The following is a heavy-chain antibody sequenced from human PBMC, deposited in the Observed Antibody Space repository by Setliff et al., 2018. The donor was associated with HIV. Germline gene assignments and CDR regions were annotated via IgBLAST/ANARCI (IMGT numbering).Heavy chain of an antibody. Sequence: SETLSLTCAVYNGSFSGYYWTWIRQPPGKGLEWIGEINHSGSTNYSPSLKSRVTISVDASRNQFSLKLSSVTAADTAVYYCASRIAAPYDYYYYYMDVWGKGTTVTVSS. CDR1: NGSFSGYY. D-gene: IGHD6-6*01. J-gene: IGHJ6*03. CDR2: INHSGST. CDR3: ASRIAAPYDYYYYYMDV. V-gene: IGHV4-34*01.